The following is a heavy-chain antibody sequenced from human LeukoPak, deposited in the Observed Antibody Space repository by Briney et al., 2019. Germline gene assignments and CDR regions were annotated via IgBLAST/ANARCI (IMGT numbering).Heavy chain of an antibody. CDR3: ARAAFTYYDILTGYYAPRHYYYMDV. V-gene: IGHV4-4*02. Sequence: SGALSLTCAVSGGSISSSSWWSWVRQPPGKGLEWIGEIYHSGSTNYSPSLKSRVTISVDKSKNQFSLKLSSVTAADTAVYYCARAAFTYYDILTGYYAPRHYYYMDVWGKGTTVTVSS. CDR1: GGSISSSSW. J-gene: IGHJ6*03. D-gene: IGHD3-9*01. CDR2: IYHSGST.